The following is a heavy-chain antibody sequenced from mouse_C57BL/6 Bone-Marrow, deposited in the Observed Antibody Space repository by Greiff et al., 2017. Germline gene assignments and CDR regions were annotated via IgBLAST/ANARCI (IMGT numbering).Heavy chain of an antibody. D-gene: IGHD2-1*01. CDR1: GYTFTSYW. V-gene: IGHV1-55*01. CDR2: IYPGSGST. Sequence: QVQLQQPGAELVKPGASVKMSCKASGYTFTSYWITWVKQRPGQGLEWIGDIYPGSGSTNYNEKFKSKATLTVDTSSSTAYMQLSSLTSEDSAVYYCARGDVNYVSWFAYWGQGTLVTVSA. CDR3: ARGDVNYVSWFAY. J-gene: IGHJ3*01.